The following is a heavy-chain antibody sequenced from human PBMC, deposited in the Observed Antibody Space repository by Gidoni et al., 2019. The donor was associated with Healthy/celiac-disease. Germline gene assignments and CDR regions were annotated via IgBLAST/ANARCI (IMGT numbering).Heavy chain of an antibody. J-gene: IGHJ4*02. D-gene: IGHD3-22*01. V-gene: IGHV4-34*01. Sequence: QVQLQQWGAGLLKPSETLSLTCAVYGGSFSGYYWSWIRQPPGKGLEWIGEINHSGSTNYNPSLKSRVTISVDTSKNQFSLKLSSVTAADTAVYYCARGGRYDSSGHDYWGQGTLVTVSS. CDR1: GGSFSGYY. CDR2: INHSGST. CDR3: ARGGRYDSSGHDY.